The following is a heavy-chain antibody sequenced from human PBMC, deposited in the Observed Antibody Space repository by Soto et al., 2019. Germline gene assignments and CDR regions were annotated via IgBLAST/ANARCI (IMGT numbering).Heavy chain of an antibody. V-gene: IGHV4-39*02. CDR1: CGSIISTTNY. CDR2: IYYSGST. J-gene: IGHJ5*02. D-gene: IGHD2-2*01. Sequence: KTSETLSLTCTFSCGSIISTTNYWGWIRQPPGKGLQWIGSIYYSGSTYYNPSLQSRVTISVDTSKNHFSLKLNSVTPADTAVYYCARCGGPCSGASCYFSFDPWGQGTRVTVSS. CDR3: ARCGGPCSGASCYFSFDP.